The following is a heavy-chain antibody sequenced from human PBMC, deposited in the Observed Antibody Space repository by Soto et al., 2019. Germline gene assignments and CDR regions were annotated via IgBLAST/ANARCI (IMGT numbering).Heavy chain of an antibody. CDR2: INPSGGST. CDR1: GYTFTSYY. Sequence: QVQLVQSGAEVKNPGASVKVSCKASGYTFTSYYMHWVRQAPGQGLERMGIINPSGGSTNYAQKFQGRVTMPRYTYTSTYYMELSSLRYEDTAVYYCARWYEGFDYWGQGTLVTVSS. D-gene: IGHD6-13*01. V-gene: IGHV1-46*03. CDR3: ARWYEGFDY. J-gene: IGHJ4*02.